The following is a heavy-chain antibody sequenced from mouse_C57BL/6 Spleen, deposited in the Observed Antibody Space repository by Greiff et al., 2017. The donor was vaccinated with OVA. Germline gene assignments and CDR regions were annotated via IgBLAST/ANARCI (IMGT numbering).Heavy chain of an antibody. D-gene: IGHD1-1*01. CDR3: ARSGDYYGSSYWYFDV. Sequence: VQGVESGAELVKPGASVKMSCKASGYTFTTYPIEWMKQNHGKSLEWIGNFHPYNDDTKYNEKFKGKATLTVEKSSSTVYLELSRLTSDDSAVYYCARSGDYYGSSYWYFDVWGTGTTVTVSS. CDR1: GYTFTTYP. V-gene: IGHV1-47*01. CDR2: FHPYNDDT. J-gene: IGHJ1*03.